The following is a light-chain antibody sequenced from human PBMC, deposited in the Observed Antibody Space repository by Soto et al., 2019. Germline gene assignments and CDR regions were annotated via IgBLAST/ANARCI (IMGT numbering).Light chain of an antibody. CDR2: NNN. CDR1: SSNIGSNT. V-gene: IGLV1-44*01. CDR3: AAWDDSLNGRGV. Sequence: QSVLTQPPSASGTPGQRVTISCSGRSSNIGSNTVSWYQQLPGTAPKLLIYNNNQRPSGVPDRFSGSKSGTSASLAIRGLQSEDEADYYCAAWDDSLNGRGVFGGGTKVTVL. J-gene: IGLJ2*01.